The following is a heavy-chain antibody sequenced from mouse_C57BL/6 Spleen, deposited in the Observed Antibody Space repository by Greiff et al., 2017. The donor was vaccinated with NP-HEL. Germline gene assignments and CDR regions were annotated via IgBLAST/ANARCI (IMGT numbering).Heavy chain of an antibody. J-gene: IGHJ2*01. Sequence: QVQLKQSGAELMKPGASVKLSCKATGYTFTGYWIEWVKQRPGHGLEWIGEILPGSGSTNYNEKFKGKATFTADTSSNTAYMQLSSLTTEDSAIYYCARYPLYDGYLYYFDYWGQGTTLTVSS. CDR3: ARYPLYDGYLYYFDY. D-gene: IGHD2-3*01. CDR1: GYTFTGYW. CDR2: ILPGSGST. V-gene: IGHV1-9*01.